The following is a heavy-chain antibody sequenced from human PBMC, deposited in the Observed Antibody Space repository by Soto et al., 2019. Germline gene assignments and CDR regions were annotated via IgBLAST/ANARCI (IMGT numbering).Heavy chain of an antibody. CDR3: ARGPDPTSLYCSGSYDFDY. CDR1: GYTITGYY. J-gene: IGHJ4*02. Sequence: QVQLVQSGAEVKKPGASVKVSCKDSGYTITGYYMHWVRQAPGQGLEWMGWINPNSGGTNYAQMVQGWVNKTRDPSTRIADMVLGRLGSDDTAVYYCARGPDPTSLYCSGSYDFDYWGQGTLVTVSS. CDR2: INPNSGGT. D-gene: IGHD3-10*01. V-gene: IGHV1-2*04.